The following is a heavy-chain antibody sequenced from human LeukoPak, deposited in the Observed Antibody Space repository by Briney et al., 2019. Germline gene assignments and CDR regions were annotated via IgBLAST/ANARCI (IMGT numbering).Heavy chain of an antibody. D-gene: IGHD2-2*01. V-gene: IGHV4-34*01. CDR1: GGSFSGYY. CDR2: INHSGST. J-gene: IGHJ4*02. Sequence: KASETLSLTCAVYGGSFSGYYWSWIRQPPGKGLEWIGEINHSGSTNYNPSLKSRVTISVDTSKNQFSLKLSSVTAADTAVYYCASRKNKYQLLSHPFYYWGQETLVTVSS. CDR3: ASRKNKYQLLSHPFYY.